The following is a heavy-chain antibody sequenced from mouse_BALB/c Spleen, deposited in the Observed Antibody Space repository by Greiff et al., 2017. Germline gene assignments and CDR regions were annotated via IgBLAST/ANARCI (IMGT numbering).Heavy chain of an antibody. D-gene: IGHD2-5*01. Sequence: DVQLQESGAELVRSGASVKLSCTASGFNIKDYYMHWVNQRPEQGLEWIGWIDPENGDTEYAPKFQGKATMTADTSSNTAYLQLSSMTSEDTAVSYCNLLYSNYVGSRFAYWGQGTLVTVSA. CDR1: GFNIKDYY. CDR3: NLLYSNYVGSRFAY. J-gene: IGHJ3*01. CDR2: IDPENGDT. V-gene: IGHV14-4*02.